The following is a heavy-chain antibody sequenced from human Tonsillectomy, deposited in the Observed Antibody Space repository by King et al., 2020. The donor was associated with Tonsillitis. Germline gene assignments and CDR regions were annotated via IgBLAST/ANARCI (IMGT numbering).Heavy chain of an antibody. J-gene: IGHJ2*01. Sequence: QLQESGPGLVKPSETLSLTCTVSGGSISSYYWSWIRQPPGKGLEWIGYIYYSGSTNYNPSLKSRVTISVDTSKNQFSLKLSSATAADTAVYYCAREQITYYDFWSGPGYFDLWGRGTLVTVSS. D-gene: IGHD3-3*01. CDR1: GGSISSYY. V-gene: IGHV4-59*01. CDR3: AREQITYYDFWSGPGYFDL. CDR2: IYYSGST.